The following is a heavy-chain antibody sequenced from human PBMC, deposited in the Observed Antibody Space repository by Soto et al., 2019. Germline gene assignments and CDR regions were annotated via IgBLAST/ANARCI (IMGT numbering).Heavy chain of an antibody. CDR3: AREGYGDFEASFDY. Sequence: ASVKVSCKASGYTFTSYGISWVRQAPGQGLEWMGWISAYNGNTNYAQKLQGRVTMTTDTSTSTAYMGLRSLRSDDTAVYYCAREGYGDFEASFDYWGQGTLVTVSS. CDR1: GYTFTSYG. V-gene: IGHV1-18*01. D-gene: IGHD4-17*01. J-gene: IGHJ4*02. CDR2: ISAYNGNT.